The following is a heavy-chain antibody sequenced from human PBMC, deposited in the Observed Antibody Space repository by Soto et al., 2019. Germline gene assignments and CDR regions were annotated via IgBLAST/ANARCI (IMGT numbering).Heavy chain of an antibody. V-gene: IGHV1-2*02. J-gene: IGHJ5*02. Sequence: GASVKVSCKASGYTFTDYYLHWVRQAPGQGLEWVGWINPNSGGSNYAEKFQGRITMSRDTSINTAYMDLSSLTSDDTAVYFCARFLAVAAHQGGWFDPWGQGTLVTVSS. CDR2: INPNSGGS. CDR1: GYTFTDYY. CDR3: ARFLAVAAHQGGWFDP. D-gene: IGHD2-15*01.